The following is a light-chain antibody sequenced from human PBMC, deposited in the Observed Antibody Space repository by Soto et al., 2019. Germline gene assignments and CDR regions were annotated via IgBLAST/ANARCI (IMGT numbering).Light chain of an antibody. CDR1: QSVTANY. CDR3: QQYATSPYA. J-gene: IGKJ2*01. CDR2: NGS. V-gene: IGKV3-20*01. Sequence: EIVLTQSPGTLSLSPGERVTLSCRASQSVTANYLAWYQHKPGQAPRLLIYNGSTRATGVPARISATGSGTAFTLTISSLDPEDFAVYYCQQYATSPYAFGQGTKLEVK.